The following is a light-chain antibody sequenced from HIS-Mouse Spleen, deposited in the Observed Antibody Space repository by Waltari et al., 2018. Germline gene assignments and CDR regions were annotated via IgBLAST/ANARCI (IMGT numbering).Light chain of an antibody. Sequence: DIQMTQSPSSLSASVGDRFTITCQASQDISNYLNCYQQKPGKAPKLLIYDASNLETGVPSRFSGSGSGTDFTFTISSLQPEDIATYYCQQYDNLPLTFGGGTKVEIK. V-gene: IGKV1-33*01. CDR3: QQYDNLPLT. J-gene: IGKJ4*01. CDR2: DAS. CDR1: QDISNY.